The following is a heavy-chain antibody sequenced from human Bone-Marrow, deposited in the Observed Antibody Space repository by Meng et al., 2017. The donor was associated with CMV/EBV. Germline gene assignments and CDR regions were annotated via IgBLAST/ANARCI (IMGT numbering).Heavy chain of an antibody. CDR1: GFTFSGYG. V-gene: IGHV3-33*01. D-gene: IGHD6-13*01. J-gene: IGHJ4*02. CDR2: IWYDGSNK. Sequence: SGFTFSGYGMHWVRQAPGKGLEWVAVIWYDGSNKYYADSVKGRFTISRDNSKNTLYLQMNSLRAEDTAVYYCAREAGVDSSSAVGFHWGQGTLVTVSS. CDR3: AREAGVDSSSAVGFH.